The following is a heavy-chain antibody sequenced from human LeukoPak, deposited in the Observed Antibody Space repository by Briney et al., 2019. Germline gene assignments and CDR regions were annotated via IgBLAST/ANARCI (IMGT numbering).Heavy chain of an antibody. V-gene: IGHV4-34*01. CDR3: ASDPPTFDAFDI. Sequence: PSETLSLTCAVYSGSFSGYYWSWIRQPQGKGLEWIGEINHSGSTNYNPSLKSRVTISVDTSKNQFSLKLSSVTAADTAVYYCASDPPTFDAFDIWGQGTVVTVSS. J-gene: IGHJ3*02. CDR1: SGSFSGYY. D-gene: IGHD3-16*01. CDR2: INHSGST.